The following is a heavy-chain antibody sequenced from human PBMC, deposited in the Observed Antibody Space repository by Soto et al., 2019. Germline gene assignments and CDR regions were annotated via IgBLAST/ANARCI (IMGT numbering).Heavy chain of an antibody. V-gene: IGHV3-30-3*01. CDR2: ISYDGSNK. J-gene: IGHJ5*02. D-gene: IGHD3-10*01. CDR1: GFTFSSYA. Sequence: QVQLVESGGGVVQPGRSLRLSCAASGFTFSSYAMHWVRQAPGKGLEWVAVISYDGSNKYYADSVKGRFTISRDNSKNTLYLQMNSLRAEDTAVCYCASLGNTYYYGSGSFRNWFDPWGQGTLVTVSS. CDR3: ASLGNTYYYGSGSFRNWFDP.